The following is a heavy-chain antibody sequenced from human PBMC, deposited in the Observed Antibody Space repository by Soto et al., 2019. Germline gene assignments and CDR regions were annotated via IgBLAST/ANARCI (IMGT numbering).Heavy chain of an antibody. CDR1: GFTFDDYA. D-gene: IGHD3-9*01. V-gene: IGHV3-9*01. J-gene: IGHJ6*02. Sequence: DVQLVESGGGLVQPGRSLRLSCAASGFTFDDYAMHWVRQAPGKGLEWVSGISWNSGSIGYADSVKGRFTISRDNAKNSLYLQMNSLRAEDTALYYCAKAYYDILTGGMDVWGQGTTVTVSS. CDR3: AKAYYDILTGGMDV. CDR2: ISWNSGSI.